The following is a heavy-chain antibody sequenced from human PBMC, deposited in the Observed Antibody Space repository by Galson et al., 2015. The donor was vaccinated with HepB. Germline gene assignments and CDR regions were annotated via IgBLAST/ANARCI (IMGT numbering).Heavy chain of an antibody. Sequence: SVKVSCKASGYTFTSYGISWVRQAPGQGLEWMGWISAYNGNTNYAQKLQGRVTMTTDTSTSTAYMELRSLRSDDTAVYYCARVDVWGSYRWNQKAGGMDVWGQGTTVTVSS. V-gene: IGHV1-18*04. CDR2: ISAYNGNT. CDR3: ARVDVWGSYRWNQKAGGMDV. CDR1: GYTFTSYG. D-gene: IGHD3-16*02. J-gene: IGHJ6*02.